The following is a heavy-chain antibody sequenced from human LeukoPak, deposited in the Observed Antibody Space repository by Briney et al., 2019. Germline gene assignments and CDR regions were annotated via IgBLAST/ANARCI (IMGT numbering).Heavy chain of an antibody. D-gene: IGHD3-9*01. CDR3: ARQMNRLRYFQAAAFDI. Sequence: SETLSLTCTVSGGSISSSSYYWGWIRQPPGKGLEWIGSIYYSGSTNYNPSLKSRVTISVDTSKSQFSLKLSSVTAADTAVYYCARQMNRLRYFQAAAFDIWGQGTMVTVSS. CDR1: GGSISSSSYY. J-gene: IGHJ3*02. CDR2: IYYSGST. V-gene: IGHV4-39*01.